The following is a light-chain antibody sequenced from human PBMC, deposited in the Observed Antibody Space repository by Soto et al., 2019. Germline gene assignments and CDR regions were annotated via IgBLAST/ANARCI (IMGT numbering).Light chain of an antibody. CDR2: KVS. Sequence: VVMTQSPMSLPVTLGQPASISCTSSQSLVYRDGNTYLNWFHQRPGQPPRRLLYKVSNRDSGVPDRFSGSGSASDFTLKISRVAAEDVGLYYCMQGSHWPYTFGQGTKLEIK. J-gene: IGKJ2*01. CDR1: QSLVYRDGNTY. V-gene: IGKV2-30*01. CDR3: MQGSHWPYT.